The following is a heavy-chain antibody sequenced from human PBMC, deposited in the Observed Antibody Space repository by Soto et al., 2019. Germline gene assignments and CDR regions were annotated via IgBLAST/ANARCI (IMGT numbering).Heavy chain of an antibody. D-gene: IGHD6-13*01. Sequence: SETLSLTCTVSGVSISSGGYYWSWIRQHPGKGLEWIGYIYYGGSTYYNPSLKSRVTISVDTSKNQFSLKLSSVTAADTAVYYCARDAGIHNWFDPWGQGTLVTVSS. CDR3: ARDAGIHNWFDP. J-gene: IGHJ5*02. CDR2: IYYGGST. CDR1: GVSISSGGYY. V-gene: IGHV4-31*03.